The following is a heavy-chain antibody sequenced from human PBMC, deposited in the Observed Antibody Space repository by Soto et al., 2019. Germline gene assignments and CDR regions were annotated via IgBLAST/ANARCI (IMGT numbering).Heavy chain of an antibody. D-gene: IGHD1-26*01. CDR3: ARAEVGATTRIDS. J-gene: IGHJ4*02. CDR2: IMPIFRRA. V-gene: IGHV1-69*06. Sequence: ASVKVSCKVSGGTFNNYAISWVRQAPGQGLKWMGGIMPIFRRADYAQEFQGRATITADKSTTTLYMELSSLRSGDTAIYYCARAEVGATTRIDSWGRGTLVTVSS. CDR1: GGTFNNYA.